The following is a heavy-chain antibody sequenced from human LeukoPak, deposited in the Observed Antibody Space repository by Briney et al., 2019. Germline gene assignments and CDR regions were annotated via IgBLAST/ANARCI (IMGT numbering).Heavy chain of an antibody. Sequence: GGSLRLSCAASGFTFSSYAMSWVRQAPGKGLEWVSAISGSGGSTYYADSVKGRFTISRDNSKNTLYLQMNSLRAEDTAVYYCAKDSAAMSLYYYYGMDVWGQGSTVTVSS. D-gene: IGHD2-2*01. CDR3: AKDSAAMSLYYYYGMDV. CDR2: ISGSGGST. V-gene: IGHV3-23*01. CDR1: GFTFSSYA. J-gene: IGHJ6*02.